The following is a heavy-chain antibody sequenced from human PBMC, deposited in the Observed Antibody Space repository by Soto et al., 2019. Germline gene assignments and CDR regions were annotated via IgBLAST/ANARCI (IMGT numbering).Heavy chain of an antibody. CDR3: AKFRGPSYSYYYMDV. J-gene: IGHJ6*03. CDR1: GFTFGTYA. D-gene: IGHD3-16*01. V-gene: IGHV3-23*01. Sequence: EVQLLESGGGLVQPGGSLRLSCAASGFTFGTYAMKWLRQAPGRGLECVSFISGSGRTTYYADSVKGRFTVSRDNSKNTIYLQMNSLRAEDTALYYCAKFRGPSYSYYYMDVLGKGTTVTVSS. CDR2: ISGSGRTT.